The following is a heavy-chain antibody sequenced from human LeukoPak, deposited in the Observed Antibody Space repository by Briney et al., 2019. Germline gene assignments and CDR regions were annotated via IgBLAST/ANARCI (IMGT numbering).Heavy chain of an antibody. CDR1: GYTFTSYD. D-gene: IGHD6-13*01. J-gene: IGHJ4*02. CDR3: ARAWQQLVEYFDY. V-gene: IGHV1-8*01. CDR2: MNPNSGNA. Sequence: ASVKVSCKASGYTFTSYDINWVRQAAGQGLEWMAWMNPNSGNAGYAQRFHGRVTITRNTSISTAYMELSSLRSEDTAVYYCARAWQQLVEYFDYWGQGTLVAVSS.